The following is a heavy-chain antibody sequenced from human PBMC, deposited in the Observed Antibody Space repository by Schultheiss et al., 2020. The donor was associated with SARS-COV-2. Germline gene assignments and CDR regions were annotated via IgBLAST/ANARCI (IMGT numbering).Heavy chain of an antibody. J-gene: IGHJ4*02. V-gene: IGHV3-23*01. Sequence: GGSLRLSCAASGFTFSSYWMHWVRQAPGKGLVWVSTISGSGGSTYYADSVKGRFTISRDNSKNTLYLQMNSLRAEDTAVYYCAKRPQVAATLYYFDYWGQGTLVTVSS. D-gene: IGHD2-15*01. CDR1: GFTFSSYW. CDR3: AKRPQVAATLYYFDY. CDR2: ISGSGGST.